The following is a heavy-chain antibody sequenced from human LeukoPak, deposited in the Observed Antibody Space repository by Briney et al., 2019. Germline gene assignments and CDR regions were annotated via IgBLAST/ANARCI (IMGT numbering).Heavy chain of an antibody. CDR3: ARAISAATYWVTTFDY. V-gene: IGHV1-18*01. CDR2: ISAYTGNT. Sequence: GASVKVSCKASGYTFTSYGISWVRQAPGQGLEWMGWISAYTGNTHYAPKPQGRVTMTTDTSTSTAYMALRSLRSDDTALYYCARAISAATYWVTTFDYWCQGTLDTVSS. CDR1: GYTFTSYG. D-gene: IGHD6-25*01. J-gene: IGHJ4*02.